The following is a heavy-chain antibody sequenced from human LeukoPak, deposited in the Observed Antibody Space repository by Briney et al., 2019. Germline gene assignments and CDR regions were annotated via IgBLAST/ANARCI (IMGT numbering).Heavy chain of an antibody. V-gene: IGHV1-58*02. CDR2: TVVGSGNT. J-gene: IGHJ3*02. CDR1: GFTFTRSA. D-gene: IGHD3-22*01. CDR3: AAADYYDSSGYYPYAFHI. Sequence: ASVKVSCKASGFTFTRSAMQWVRQARGQRLEWIGWTVVGSGNTNYAQKFQERVTITRDMSTSTAYMELSSLRSEDTAVYFCAAADYYDSSGYYPYAFHIWGQGTMVTVSS.